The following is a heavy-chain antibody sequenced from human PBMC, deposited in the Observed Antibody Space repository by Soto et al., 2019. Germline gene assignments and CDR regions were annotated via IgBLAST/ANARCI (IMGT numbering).Heavy chain of an antibody. D-gene: IGHD2-2*01. CDR1: GYIFINYG. CDR2: ISGYNGNT. J-gene: IGHJ5*02. V-gene: IGHV1-18*01. CDR3: ARDEVPAANWLDR. Sequence: ASVKVSCKASGYIFINYGITWVRQAPGQGLEWMGWISGYNGNTKYADKLQGRVTMTTDTLTTTAYMELRSLRSDDTAVYYCARDEVPAANWLDRWGQGTLVTVSS.